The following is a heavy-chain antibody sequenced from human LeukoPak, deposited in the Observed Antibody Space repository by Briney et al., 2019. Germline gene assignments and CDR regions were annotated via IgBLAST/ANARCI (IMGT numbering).Heavy chain of an antibody. J-gene: IGHJ6*02. D-gene: IGHD3-3*01. Sequence: AASVKVSCKASGYTFTGYYMHWVRQAPGQGLEWMGRINPNSGGTNYAQKFQGRVTMTGDTSISTAYMELSRLRSDDTAVYYCASDLEEDYVFDVWGQGTTVTVSS. CDR2: INPNSGGT. CDR1: GYTFTGYY. CDR3: ASDLEEDYVFDV. V-gene: IGHV1-2*06.